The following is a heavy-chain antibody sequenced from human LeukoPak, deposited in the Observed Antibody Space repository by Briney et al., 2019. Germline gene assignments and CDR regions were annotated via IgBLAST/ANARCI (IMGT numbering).Heavy chain of an antibody. CDR2: ISYNGSNK. J-gene: IGHJ6*02. CDR3: AKGDYDSSGYSYGMDV. CDR1: GFTFNSYG. Sequence: PGGSLRLSCAASGFTFNSYGMHWVRQAPGKGRECVAVISYNGSNKYYADSVKGRFTISRDNSKNTLYLQMNSLRAEDTAVYYCAKGDYDSSGYSYGMDVWGQGTTVTVSS. V-gene: IGHV3-30*18. D-gene: IGHD3-22*01.